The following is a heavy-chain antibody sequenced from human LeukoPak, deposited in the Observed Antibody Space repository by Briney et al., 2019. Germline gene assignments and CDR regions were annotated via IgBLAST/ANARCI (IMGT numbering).Heavy chain of an antibody. CDR2: ISSSSSYI. CDR1: GFTFSSYS. V-gene: IGHV3-21*01. J-gene: IGHJ6*02. CDR3: ARDPNRYYDFWSAPHGSGSANYYYYYGMDV. Sequence: TGGSLRLSCAASGFTFSSYSMNWVRQAPGKGLEWVSSISSSSSYIYYADSVKGRFTISRDNAKNSLYLQMNSLRAEDTAVYYCARDPNRYYDFWSAPHGSGSANYYYYYGMDVWGQGTTVTVSS. D-gene: IGHD3-3*01.